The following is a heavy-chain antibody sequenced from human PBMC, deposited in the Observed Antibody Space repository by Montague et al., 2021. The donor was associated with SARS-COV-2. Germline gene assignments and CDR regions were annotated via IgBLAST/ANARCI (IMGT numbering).Heavy chain of an antibody. Sequence: NKNPSLTSRVTISVDTSNNQFSLKVNSVTAADTAVYYCARHYSATLPAVYWGQGTLVHVS. V-gene: IGHV4-59*08. CDR3: ARHYSATLPAVY. J-gene: IGHJ4*02. D-gene: IGHD2-15*01.